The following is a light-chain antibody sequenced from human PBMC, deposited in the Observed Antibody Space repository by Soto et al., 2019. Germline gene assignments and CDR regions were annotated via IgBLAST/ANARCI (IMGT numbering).Light chain of an antibody. CDR3: LLSYSGARPHVV. CDR2: DTS. J-gene: IGLJ2*01. Sequence: QAVVTQEPSLTVSPGGTVTLTCGSSTGAVTSGHYPYWFQQKPGQAPRTLIYDTSNKHSWTPARFSGSLLGGKAALTLSGAQPEDEGEYYCLLSYSGARPHVVFGGGTKLTVL. CDR1: TGAVTSGHY. V-gene: IGLV7-46*01.